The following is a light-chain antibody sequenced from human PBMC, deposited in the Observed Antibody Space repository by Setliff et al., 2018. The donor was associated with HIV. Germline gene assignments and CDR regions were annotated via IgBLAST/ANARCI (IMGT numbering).Light chain of an antibody. CDR1: RFNIGAGYD. J-gene: IGLJ1*01. V-gene: IGLV1-40*01. Sequence: GARVQRITISCTGSRFNIGAGYDVHWYQQLPGTAPKLLIYSNTNRPSGVPDRFSGSKSGTSASLAITWLQADDEADYYCQSYDNSLSGSGVFGTGTKV. CDR2: SNT. CDR3: QSYDNSLSGSGV.